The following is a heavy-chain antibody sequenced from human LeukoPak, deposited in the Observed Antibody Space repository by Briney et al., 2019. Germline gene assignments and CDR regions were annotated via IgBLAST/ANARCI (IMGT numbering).Heavy chain of an antibody. D-gene: IGHD2-2*02. Sequence: PGRSLRLSCAASGFTFGTYAMHWVRQAPGKGLEWVAVISYDRSNTYYADSVKGRFAISRDNSKNTLFLQMNSLRPEDTAVYYCARGDRYCSSTSCYNYMDVWGKGTTVTVSS. CDR3: ARGDRYCSSTSCYNYMDV. CDR2: ISYDRSNT. V-gene: IGHV3-30*01. J-gene: IGHJ6*03. CDR1: GFTFGTYA.